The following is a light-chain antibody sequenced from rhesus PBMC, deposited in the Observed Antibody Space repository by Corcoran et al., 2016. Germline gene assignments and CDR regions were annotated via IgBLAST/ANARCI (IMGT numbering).Light chain of an antibody. Sequence: DIQMTQSPSSLPACVGDTVTTTCRASQSINSGLNWYQQKPGKAPQLLLYKATTLHSGVPSRFSGSGSGTEFTLTITRLQPEDFAIYSCLHYSTAPFTFSQAAKVAVK. V-gene: IGKV1-22*01. CDR2: KAT. CDR1: QSINSG. CDR3: LHYSTAPFT. J-gene: IGKJ2*01.